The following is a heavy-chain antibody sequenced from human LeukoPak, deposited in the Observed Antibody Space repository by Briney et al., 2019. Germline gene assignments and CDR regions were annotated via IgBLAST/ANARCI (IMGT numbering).Heavy chain of an antibody. J-gene: IGHJ6*03. CDR2: INPNSGGT. V-gene: IGHV1-2*02. CDR1: GYTFNGYY. CDR3: ARGMEPYYYMDV. Sequence: ASVKVSCKASGYTFNGYYMHWVRQAPGQGLEWMGWINPNSGGTNYAQKFQGRVTMTRDTSISTAYMELSRLRSDDTAVYYCARGMEPYYYMDVWGKGTTVAVSS. D-gene: IGHD1-26*01.